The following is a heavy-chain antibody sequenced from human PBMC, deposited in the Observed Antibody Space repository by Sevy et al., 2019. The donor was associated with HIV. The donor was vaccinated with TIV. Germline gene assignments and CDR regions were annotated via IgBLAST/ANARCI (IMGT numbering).Heavy chain of an antibody. V-gene: IGHV3-23*01. CDR2: ISGSGEST. CDR3: AKALGGGYLYGVDY. CDR1: GFTFNSHA. D-gene: IGHD5-12*01. J-gene: IGHJ4*02. Sequence: GGSLRLSCAAAGFTFNSHAMTWVRQAPGKGLEWVAAISGSGESTYYAGAVKGRFTISRDNSKNTLYLQMNSLRVEDTAVYYCAKALGGGYLYGVDYWGQGTLVTVSS.